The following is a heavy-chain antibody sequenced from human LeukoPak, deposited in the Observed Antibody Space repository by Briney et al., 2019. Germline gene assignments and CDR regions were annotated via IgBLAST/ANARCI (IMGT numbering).Heavy chain of an antibody. CDR3: AELVTLNF. J-gene: IGHJ4*02. Sequence: PGGSLRLSCAASGFTFANHDMSWARQAPGKGLEGVSGVSASGSSRFYADSVKGRFTVSRDNSKNTLYLQMRSLRVEDTAVYYCAELVTLNFWGQGTLVTVSS. CDR1: GFTFANHD. D-gene: IGHD2-21*02. V-gene: IGHV3-23*01. CDR2: VSASGSSR.